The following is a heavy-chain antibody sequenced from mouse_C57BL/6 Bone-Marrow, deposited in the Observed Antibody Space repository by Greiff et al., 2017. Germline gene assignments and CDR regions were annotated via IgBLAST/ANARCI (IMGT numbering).Heavy chain of an antibody. J-gene: IGHJ2*01. CDR1: GYTFTDYY. CDR3: AKIYYGIQYYFDY. Sequence: EVQLQQSGPVLVKPGASVKMSCKASGYTFTDYYMNWVKQSHGKSLEWIGVINPYNGGTSYNQKFKGKATLTVDKSSSTAYMELNSLTSEDSAVYYCAKIYYGIQYYFDYWGQGTTLTVSS. V-gene: IGHV1-19*01. D-gene: IGHD2-1*01. CDR2: INPYNGGT.